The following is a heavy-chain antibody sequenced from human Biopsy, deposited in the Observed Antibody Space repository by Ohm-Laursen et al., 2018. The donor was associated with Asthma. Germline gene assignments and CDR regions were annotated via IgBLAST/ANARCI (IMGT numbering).Heavy chain of an antibody. V-gene: IGHV1-3*04. CDR1: GYNFISFA. D-gene: IGHD3-9*01. J-gene: IGHJ3*01. CDR2: VNTGNGDT. CDR3: ARTYYDFLTGQVKDVFGV. Sequence: ATVKISCKASGYNFISFAIHWVRQAPGQRLEWMGWVNTGNGDTKYSQKFQGRVTITRDTSASTAYMELRSPRSEDTATYYCARTYYDFLTGQVKDVFGVWGQGTMVTVSS.